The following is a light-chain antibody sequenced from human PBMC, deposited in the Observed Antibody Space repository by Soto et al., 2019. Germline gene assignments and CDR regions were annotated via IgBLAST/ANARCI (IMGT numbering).Light chain of an antibody. Sequence: ASQDINSSYLAWYQQKPGQSPRLLIYADSNRATGIPDRFSGSGSGTDFTLTISSLEPEDFAVYYCQQRYSWPSTFGQGTRLEIK. J-gene: IGKJ5*01. CDR1: QDINSSY. CDR2: ADS. V-gene: IGKV3D-20*02. CDR3: QQRYSWPST.